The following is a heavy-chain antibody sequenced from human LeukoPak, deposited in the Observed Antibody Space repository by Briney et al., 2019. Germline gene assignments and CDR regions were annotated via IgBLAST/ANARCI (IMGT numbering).Heavy chain of an antibody. J-gene: IGHJ4*02. CDR1: GFSFSVYN. V-gene: IGHV3-48*02. D-gene: IGHD3-10*01. Sequence: GGSLRLSCTASGFSFSVYNLNWVRQAPGKGLEWVSYIRSSSSTIRYADSAKGRFTISRDNAENSLYLQMNSLRDEDMAVYYCARGLLGRGGGSFNYWGQGTLVTVFS. CDR2: IRSSSSTI. CDR3: ARGLLGRGGGSFNY.